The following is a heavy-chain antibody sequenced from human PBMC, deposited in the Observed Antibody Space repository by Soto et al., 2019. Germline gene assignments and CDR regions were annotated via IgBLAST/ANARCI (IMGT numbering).Heavy chain of an antibody. CDR3: ARDKRKGQWLADY. CDR1: GFTFRNYW. CDR2: IRQDGSEK. J-gene: IGHJ4*02. V-gene: IGHV3-7*05. D-gene: IGHD6-19*01. Sequence: GGSLRLSCAASGFTFRNYWMNWVRQAPGKGLEWVANIRQDGSEKNYVDSVKGRFTISRDNAKNSLYLQMNSLRAEDTAVYYCARDKRKGQWLADYWGQGALVTVSS.